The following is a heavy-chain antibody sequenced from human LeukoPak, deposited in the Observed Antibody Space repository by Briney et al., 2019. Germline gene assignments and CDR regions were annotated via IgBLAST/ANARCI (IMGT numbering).Heavy chain of an antibody. CDR2: ISGSGGST. Sequence: QPGGSLSLSCAASGFTFSSYAMSWVRQAPGKGLEWVSAISGSGGSTYYADSVKGRFTISRDNSKNTLYLQMNSLRAEDTAVYYCAKGGRLRFLEWLLLDVWGKGTTVTVSS. CDR3: AKGGRLRFLEWLLLDV. CDR1: GFTFSSYA. D-gene: IGHD3-3*01. J-gene: IGHJ6*04. V-gene: IGHV3-23*01.